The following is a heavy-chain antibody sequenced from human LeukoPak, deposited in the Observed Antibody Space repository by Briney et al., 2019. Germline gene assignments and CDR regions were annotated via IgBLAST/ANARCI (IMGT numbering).Heavy chain of an antibody. CDR3: ARGALSKQPGSY. CDR1: AYTFTGYY. V-gene: IGHV1-2*02. CDR2: INPNSGGT. D-gene: IGHD1-14*01. Sequence: ASVKVSCKASAYTFTGYYMHWVRQAPGQGLEWMGWINPNSGGTNYAQKFQGRVTMTRDTSISTAYMELSRLRSDDTAVYYCARGALSKQPGSYWGQGTLVTVSS. J-gene: IGHJ4*02.